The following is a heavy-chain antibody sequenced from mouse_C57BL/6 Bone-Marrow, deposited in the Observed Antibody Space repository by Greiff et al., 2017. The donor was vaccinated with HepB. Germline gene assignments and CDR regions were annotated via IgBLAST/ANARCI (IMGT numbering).Heavy chain of an antibody. CDR2: IDPSDSYT. CDR1: GYTFTSYW. J-gene: IGHJ1*03. D-gene: IGHD1-1*01. CDR3: SRNGYGSSYWYYDV. Sequence: QVQLQQPGAELVRPGTSVKLSCKASGYTFTSYWMHWVKQRPVQGLEWIGVIDPSDSYTNYNQKFKGKATLTVDTSSSTAYMQLISLTSEDSAVYYCSRNGYGSSYWYYDVWGTGTTVTVSS. V-gene: IGHV1-59*01.